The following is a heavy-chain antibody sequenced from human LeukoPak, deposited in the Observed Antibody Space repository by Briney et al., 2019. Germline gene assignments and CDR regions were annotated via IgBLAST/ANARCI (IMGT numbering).Heavy chain of an antibody. J-gene: IGHJ4*02. V-gene: IGHV1-18*01. CDR1: GHTFTSYG. Sequence: ASVKVSCKASGHTFTSYGSSWVRPAPGQGLAWMGWISAYNGNTKYAQKFQGRVTMTTDTSTPTAYMELRSLRSDDPAVYYCARDRSQLVDFDYWGQGTQVTVSS. D-gene: IGHD2-15*01. CDR2: ISAYNGNT. CDR3: ARDRSQLVDFDY.